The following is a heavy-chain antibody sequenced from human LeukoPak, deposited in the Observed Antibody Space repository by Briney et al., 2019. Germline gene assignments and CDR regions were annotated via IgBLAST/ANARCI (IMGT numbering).Heavy chain of an antibody. CDR1: GFTFSDYY. V-gene: IGHV3-11*04. D-gene: IGHD2-2*01. CDR2: ISSSGSTI. Sequence: GGSLRLSCAASGFTFSDYYMSWIRQAPGKGLEWVSYISSSGSTIYYADSVKGRFTISRDNAKNSLYLQMNSLRAEDTAVYYCARVPTSGVISSSYFDYWGQGILVTVSS. J-gene: IGHJ4*02. CDR3: ARVPTSGVISSSYFDY.